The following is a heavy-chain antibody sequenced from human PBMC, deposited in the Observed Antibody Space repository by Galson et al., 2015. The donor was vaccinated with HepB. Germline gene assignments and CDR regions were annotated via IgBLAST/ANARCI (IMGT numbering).Heavy chain of an antibody. CDR1: GYTFTGYY. J-gene: IGHJ6*03. V-gene: IGHV1-2*02. CDR2: IDPNSGDT. D-gene: IGHD3-16*01. CDR3: ASNYDTFYYMGV. Sequence: SVKVSCKASGYTFTGYYIHWVRQAPGQGLEWMGWIDPNSGDTSYTQRFLGRLTMTSDTSIYTAYMELSRLRSDDTAMYYCASNYDTFYYMGVWGKGTTVTVSS.